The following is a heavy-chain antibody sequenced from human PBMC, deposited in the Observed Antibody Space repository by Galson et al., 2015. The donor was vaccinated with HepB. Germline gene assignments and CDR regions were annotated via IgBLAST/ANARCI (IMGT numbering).Heavy chain of an antibody. CDR2: INAGNGNT. CDR1: GYTFTSYA. J-gene: IGHJ6*03. Sequence: SVKVSCKASGYTFTSYAMHWVRQAPGQRLEWMGWINAGNGNTKYSQKFQGRVTITRDTSASTAYMELSSLRSEDTAVYYCARLGGYFVRGSYYYYMDVWGKGTTVTVSS. V-gene: IGHV1-3*01. CDR3: ARLGGYFVRGSYYYYMDV. D-gene: IGHD3-9*01.